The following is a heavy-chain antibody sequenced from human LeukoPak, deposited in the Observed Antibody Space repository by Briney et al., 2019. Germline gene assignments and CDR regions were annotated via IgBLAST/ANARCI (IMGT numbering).Heavy chain of an antibody. CDR2: LSDNGGIT. J-gene: IGHJ4*02. CDR1: GFTFSNYA. CDR3: VKDKGRDSYNPIFDH. D-gene: IGHD5-24*01. V-gene: IGHV3-64D*06. Sequence: GGSLRLSCSASGFTFSNYALHWVRQAPGKGLEYVSALSDNGGITYYTDSVKGRFTISRDNSKNTLYLQMSSLRAEDTAVYYCVKDKGRDSYNPIFDHWGQGTLVSLSS.